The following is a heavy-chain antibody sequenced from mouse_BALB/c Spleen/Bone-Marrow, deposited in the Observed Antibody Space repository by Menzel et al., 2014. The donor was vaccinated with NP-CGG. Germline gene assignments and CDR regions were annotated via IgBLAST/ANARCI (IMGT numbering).Heavy chain of an antibody. J-gene: IGHJ4*01. Sequence: QVQLKDSGPGLVAPSQRLSIPCTVSGFSLTSYGVHWVRQPPGKGLEWLGVIWAGGSTNYNSALMSRLSISKDNSKSQVFLKMNSLQTDDTAMYYCARPTPRYFAMDYWGQGTSVTVSS. CDR1: GFSLTSYG. CDR3: ARPTPRYFAMDY. V-gene: IGHV2-9*02. CDR2: IWAGGST. D-gene: IGHD6-1*01.